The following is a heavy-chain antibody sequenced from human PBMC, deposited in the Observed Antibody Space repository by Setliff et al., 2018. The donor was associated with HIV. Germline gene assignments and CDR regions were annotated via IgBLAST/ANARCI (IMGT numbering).Heavy chain of an antibody. CDR2: INAGYGNT. Sequence: ASVKVSCKASGYTFTSYAIHWVRQAPGQSLEWMGWINAGYGNTNYAQKFQGRVTITTDESTSTAYMELSSLRSEDTAVYYCARDRAPNYCSGGSCYGDAFDIWGQGTMVTVSS. J-gene: IGHJ3*02. CDR1: GYTFTSYA. CDR3: ARDRAPNYCSGGSCYGDAFDI. V-gene: IGHV1-3*01. D-gene: IGHD2-15*01.